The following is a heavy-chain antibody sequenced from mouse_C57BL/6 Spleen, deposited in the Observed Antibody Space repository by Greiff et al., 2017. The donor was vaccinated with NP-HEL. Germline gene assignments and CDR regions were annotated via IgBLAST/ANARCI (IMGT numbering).Heavy chain of an antibody. Sequence: VQLQQPGAELVKPGASVKLSCKASGYTFTSYWMQWVKQRPGQGLEWIGEIDPSDSYTNYNQKFKGKATLTVDTSSSTAYMQLSSLTSEDSAVYYCARNGDYSNPFDYWGQGTTLTVSS. J-gene: IGHJ2*01. CDR2: IDPSDSYT. CDR1: GYTFTSYW. V-gene: IGHV1-50*01. CDR3: ARNGDYSNPFDY. D-gene: IGHD2-5*01.